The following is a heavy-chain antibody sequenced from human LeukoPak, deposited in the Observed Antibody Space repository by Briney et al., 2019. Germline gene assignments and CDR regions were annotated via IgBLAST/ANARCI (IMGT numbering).Heavy chain of an antibody. CDR2: ISPDGSGK. D-gene: IGHD3-16*01. Sequence: GGSLGLSCVLSGFTFSMYGMHWVRQAPGKGLEWVAVISPDGSGKNYVDSVEGRFTISRDNSKNTLYVQMNSLRAEDTAVYFCARGYDSNLDYYYYMDVWGKGTTVTVSS. CDR1: GFTFSMYG. J-gene: IGHJ6*03. V-gene: IGHV3-30*03. CDR3: ARGYDSNLDYYYYMDV.